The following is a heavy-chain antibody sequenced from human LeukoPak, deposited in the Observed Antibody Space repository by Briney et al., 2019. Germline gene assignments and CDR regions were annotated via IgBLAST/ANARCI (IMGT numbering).Heavy chain of an antibody. D-gene: IGHD1-26*01. V-gene: IGHV4-59*01. Sequence: SETLSLTCTVSGGAISFYYWSWIRPPPGKGVDWSAYMYYSGSTNYNPSLKSRVTISVDTSKNQFSLKLSSVTAADTAVYYCARGGSIVGATPHDTFDIWGQGTMVTVSS. CDR2: MYYSGST. J-gene: IGHJ3*02. CDR3: ARGGSIVGATPHDTFDI. CDR1: GGAISFYY.